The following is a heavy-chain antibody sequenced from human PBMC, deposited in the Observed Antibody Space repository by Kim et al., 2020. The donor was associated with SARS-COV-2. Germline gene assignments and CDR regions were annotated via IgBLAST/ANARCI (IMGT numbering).Heavy chain of an antibody. J-gene: IGHJ6*02. D-gene: IGHD6-19*01. Sequence: FTISRDNAKNSLYLQMNSLRAEDTAVYYCARDLAVAGTIHYYYYYGMDVWGQGTTVTVSS. V-gene: IGHV3-11*01. CDR3: ARDLAVAGTIHYYYYYGMDV.